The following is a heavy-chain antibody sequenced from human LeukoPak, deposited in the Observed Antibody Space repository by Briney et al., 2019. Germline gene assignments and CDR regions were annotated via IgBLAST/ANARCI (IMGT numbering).Heavy chain of an antibody. V-gene: IGHV4-59*01. CDR1: GGSISGYY. CDR2: IYYSGNT. J-gene: IGHJ4*02. CDR3: ARYSSGWYFGY. D-gene: IGHD6-19*01. Sequence: SETLSLTCIVSGGSISGYYWSWIRQPPGKGLEWIGYIYYSGNTNYNPSLKSRVTISVDTSKNQFSLKLSSVTAADTAVYYCARYSSGWYFGYWGQGTLVTVSS.